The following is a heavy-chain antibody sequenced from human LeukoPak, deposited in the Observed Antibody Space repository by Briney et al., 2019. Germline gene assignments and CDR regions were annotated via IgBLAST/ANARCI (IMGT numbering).Heavy chain of an antibody. CDR3: ARDLSTYYYGSGSSPLFDP. CDR2: IYYSGST. CDR1: GGSISSGGYY. D-gene: IGHD3-10*01. J-gene: IGHJ5*02. Sequence: SETLSLTCTVSGGSISSGGYYWSWIRQHPGKGLEWIGYIYYSGSTYYNSSLKSRLTISVDTSKNQFSLKLSSVAAADTAVYYCARDLSTYYYGSGSSPLFDPWGQGTLVTVSS. V-gene: IGHV4-31*03.